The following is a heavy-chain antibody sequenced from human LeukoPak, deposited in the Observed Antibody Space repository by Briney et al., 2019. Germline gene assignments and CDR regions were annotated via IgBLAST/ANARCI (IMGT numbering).Heavy chain of an antibody. D-gene: IGHD3-16*01. CDR3: VRGTYHAYYMDV. Sequence: GGSLRLSCAASGFTFNNYWIHWVRQAPEKGLVWVSRVNPGGSIANFADSVKGRFTISRDNAKNTVYLQTSSLTAEDTAVYYCVRGTYHAYYMDVWGKGTTVTVSS. J-gene: IGHJ6*03. CDR2: VNPGGSIA. V-gene: IGHV3-74*01. CDR1: GFTFNNYW.